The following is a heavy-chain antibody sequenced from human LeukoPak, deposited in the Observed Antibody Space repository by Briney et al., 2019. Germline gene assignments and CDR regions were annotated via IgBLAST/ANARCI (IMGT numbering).Heavy chain of an antibody. CDR3: ARTLEKYYDFWSGSYAFDI. J-gene: IGHJ3*02. D-gene: IGHD3-3*01. V-gene: IGHV4-59*08. Sequence: PETLSLTCTVSGGSISSYYWSWIRQPPGKGLEWVGYIYYSGSTNYNPSLKGRVTISVDTSKNQFSLKLSSVTAADTAVYYCARTLEKYYDFWSGSYAFDIWGQGTMVTVSS. CDR2: IYYSGST. CDR1: GGSISSYY.